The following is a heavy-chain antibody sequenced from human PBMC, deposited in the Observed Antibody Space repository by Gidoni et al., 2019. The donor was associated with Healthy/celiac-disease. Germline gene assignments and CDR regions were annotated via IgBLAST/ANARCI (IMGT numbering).Heavy chain of an antibody. CDR3: ARARDYGDYVVDAFDI. CDR2: IWYDGSNK. D-gene: IGHD4-17*01. J-gene: IGHJ3*02. Sequence: QVKLVESGGGVVQPGRSLRLSCAASGFTFSSYGMHWVRQAPGKGLEWVAVIWYDGSNKYYADSVKGRFTISRDNSKNTLYLQMNSLRAEDTAVYYCARARDYGDYVVDAFDIWGQGTMVTVSS. V-gene: IGHV3-33*01. CDR1: GFTFSSYG.